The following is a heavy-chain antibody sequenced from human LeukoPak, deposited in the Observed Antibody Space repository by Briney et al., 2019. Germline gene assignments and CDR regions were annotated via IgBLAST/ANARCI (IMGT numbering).Heavy chain of an antibody. J-gene: IGHJ3*02. CDR2: IIPIFGTA. Sequence: SVKVSCKASGGTFSSYAISWVRQAPGQGLEWMGRIIPIFGTANYAQKFQGRVTITTDESTSTAYMELSSLRSEDTAVYYCARNGGWDIVVVPAADYAFDIWGRGTMVTVSS. V-gene: IGHV1-69*05. CDR3: ARNGGWDIVVVPAADYAFDI. D-gene: IGHD2-2*01. CDR1: GGTFSSYA.